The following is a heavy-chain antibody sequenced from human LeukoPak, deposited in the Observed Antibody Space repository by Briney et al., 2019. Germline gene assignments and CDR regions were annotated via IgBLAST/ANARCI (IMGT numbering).Heavy chain of an antibody. V-gene: IGHV5-51*01. CDR2: IYPGDPDT. D-gene: IGHD5-18*01. CDR3: ARQDGYGLYYFDF. J-gene: IGHJ4*02. Sequence: GESLKISCKGSGYSFSSYWIAWVRQMPGKGLEWMGIIYPGDPDTRYSPSFQGQVTISVDKSISTAYPHWSSLKASDTAMYYCARQDGYGLYYFDFWGQGTLVTVSS. CDR1: GYSFSSYW.